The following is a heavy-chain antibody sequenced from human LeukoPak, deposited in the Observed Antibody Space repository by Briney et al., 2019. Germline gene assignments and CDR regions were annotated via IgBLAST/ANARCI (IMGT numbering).Heavy chain of an antibody. D-gene: IGHD3-22*01. CDR2: INHSGST. Sequence: SPTLSLTCAVYGGSFSGYYWSWIRQPPGKWLEWIGEINHSGSTNYNPSLKSRVTIPVDTSKNQFSLKLSSVTAADTAVYYCARGITMIVVVTLYNWFDPWGQGTLVTVSS. J-gene: IGHJ5*02. CDR1: GGSFSGYY. V-gene: IGHV4-34*01. CDR3: ARGITMIVVVTLYNWFDP.